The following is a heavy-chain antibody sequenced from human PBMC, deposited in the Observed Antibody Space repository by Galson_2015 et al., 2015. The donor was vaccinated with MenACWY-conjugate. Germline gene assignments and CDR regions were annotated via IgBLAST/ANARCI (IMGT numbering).Heavy chain of an antibody. CDR1: GLTFSTYA. D-gene: IGHD2-2*01. CDR3: AKDRQVRLKSGLDY. J-gene: IGHJ4*02. V-gene: IGHV3-23*01. Sequence: SLRLSCAASGLTFSTYAMSWVRQAPGKGLEWVSTISGGGANTYYADSVRGRFTISRDNFENTLFLQMNSLRAEDTAIYYCAKDRQVRLKSGLDYWAQGTLVTVSS. CDR2: ISGGGANT.